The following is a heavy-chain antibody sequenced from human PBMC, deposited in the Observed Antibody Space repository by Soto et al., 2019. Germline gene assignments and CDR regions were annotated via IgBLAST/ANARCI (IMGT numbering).Heavy chain of an antibody. Sequence: QVQLVQSGAEVKKPGSSVKVSCKASGGTFSSYAISWVRQPPGQGLEWMGGIIPIFGTANYSQKFQGRVTITADESTSTAYMELSSLRSEDTAVYYCARDRVTIFGVAEYYYGMDVWGQGTTVTVSS. D-gene: IGHD3-3*01. V-gene: IGHV1-69*01. CDR2: IIPIFGTA. J-gene: IGHJ6*02. CDR3: ARDRVTIFGVAEYYYGMDV. CDR1: GGTFSSYA.